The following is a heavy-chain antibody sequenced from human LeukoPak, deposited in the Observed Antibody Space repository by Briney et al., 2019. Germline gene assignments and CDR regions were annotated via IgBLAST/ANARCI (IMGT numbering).Heavy chain of an antibody. Sequence: PSQTLSLTCNVSGGSISNDGYYWSWIRQHPGKGLEWLGYIYYSGSTYYNPFLKSRVTLSVDTSKSQFSLRLSSVTAADTAVYYCARDLTGDQFFDPWGQGTLVTVSS. CDR3: ARDLTGDQFFDP. CDR2: IYYSGST. D-gene: IGHD7-27*01. J-gene: IGHJ5*02. CDR1: GGSISNDGYY. V-gene: IGHV4-31*03.